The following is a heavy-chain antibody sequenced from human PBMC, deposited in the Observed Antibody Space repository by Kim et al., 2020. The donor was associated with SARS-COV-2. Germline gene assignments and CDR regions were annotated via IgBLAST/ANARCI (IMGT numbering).Heavy chain of an antibody. CDR2: TYYRSKWYN. CDR3: ARDRYSSGWYSDYYGMDV. V-gene: IGHV6-1*01. D-gene: IGHD6-19*01. Sequence: SQTLSLTCAISGDSVSSNSAAWNWIRQSPSRGLEWLGRTYYRSKWYNDYAVSVKSRITINPDTSKNQFSLQLNSVTPEDTAVYYCARDRYSSGWYSDYYGMDVWGQGTTVTVSS. J-gene: IGHJ6*02. CDR1: GDSVSSNSAA.